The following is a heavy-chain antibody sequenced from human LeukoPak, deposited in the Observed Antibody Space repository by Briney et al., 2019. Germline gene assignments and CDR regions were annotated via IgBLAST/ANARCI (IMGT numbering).Heavy chain of an antibody. Sequence: GASVKVSCKASGYTFTSYYMPWVRQAPGQGLEWMGIINPSGGSTSYAQKFQGRVTMTRDTSTSTVYMELSSLRSEDTAVYYCARGVCSSTSCYVYWFDPWGQGTLVTVSS. J-gene: IGHJ5*02. CDR2: INPSGGST. CDR3: ARGVCSSTSCYVYWFDP. V-gene: IGHV1-46*01. D-gene: IGHD2-2*01. CDR1: GYTFTSYY.